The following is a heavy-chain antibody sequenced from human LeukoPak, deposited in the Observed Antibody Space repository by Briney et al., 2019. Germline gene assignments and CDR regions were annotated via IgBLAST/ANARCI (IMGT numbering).Heavy chain of an antibody. CDR2: ISGSGGST. J-gene: IGHJ4*02. V-gene: IGHV3-23*01. CDR3: AKSPRSKTIFGVVLYYFDY. CDR1: GFTFSSYA. D-gene: IGHD3-3*01. Sequence: PGGSLRLSCAASGFTFSSYAMSWVRQAPGKGLEWVPAISGSGGSTYYADSVKGRFTISRDNSKNTLYLQMNSLRAEDTAVYYCAKSPRSKTIFGVVLYYFDYWGQGTLVTVSS.